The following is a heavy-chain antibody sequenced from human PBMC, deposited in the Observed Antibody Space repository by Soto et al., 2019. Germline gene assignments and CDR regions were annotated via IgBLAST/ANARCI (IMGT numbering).Heavy chain of an antibody. CDR1: VFTFSSYG. V-gene: IGHV3-30*18. CDR3: AKEYYYDSSGYYYFNSSYGMEV. J-gene: IGHJ6*01. D-gene: IGHD3-22*01. CDR2: ISYDGSNK. Sequence: VGSLRLSCAASVFTFSSYGMHCVRHSPGKWLEWVAVISYDGSNKYYADSVKGRFTISRDNSKNTLYLQMNSLRAEDTAVYYCAKEYYYDSSGYYYFNSSYGMEVWGQGTTVNVSS.